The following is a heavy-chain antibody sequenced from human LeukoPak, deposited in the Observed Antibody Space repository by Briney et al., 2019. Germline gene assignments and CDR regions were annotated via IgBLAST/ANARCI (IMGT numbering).Heavy chain of an antibody. CDR2: IYSGGST. D-gene: IGHD6-13*01. CDR3: AKDLRGSNWYPYDY. J-gene: IGHJ4*02. CDR1: GFTVSSYY. Sequence: GGSLRLSCAASGFTVSSYYMRWVRQAPGKGLEWVSVIYSGGSTYYADSVKGRFTISRDNSKNTLYLQMNSLRAEDTAVYYCAKDLRGSNWYPYDYWGQGTLVTVSS. V-gene: IGHV3-53*05.